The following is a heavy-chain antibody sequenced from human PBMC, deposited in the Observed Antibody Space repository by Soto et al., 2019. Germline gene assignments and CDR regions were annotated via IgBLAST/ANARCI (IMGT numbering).Heavy chain of an antibody. Sequence: SVKVSCKASGGIFSSYAISWVRQAPGQGLEWMGGIIPIFGTANYAQKFQGRVTITADESTSTAYMELSSLRSEDTAVYYCARNAYYYDSSGYLLYYFDYWGQGTLVTVSS. CDR3: ARNAYYYDSSGYLLYYFDY. D-gene: IGHD3-22*01. J-gene: IGHJ4*02. V-gene: IGHV1-69*13. CDR1: GGIFSSYA. CDR2: IIPIFGTA.